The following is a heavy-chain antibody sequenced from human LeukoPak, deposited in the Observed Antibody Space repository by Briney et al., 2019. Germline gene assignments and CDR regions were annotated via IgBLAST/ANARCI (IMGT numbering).Heavy chain of an antibody. CDR3: ANALTTVTAVDY. CDR2: IRYDGSNK. D-gene: IGHD4-17*01. Sequence: GGSLRLSCAASGFTFSSYGMHWVRQAPGKGLEWVAFIRYDGSNKYYADSVKGRFTISRDNSKNTLYLQMNSLRAEDTAVYYCANALTTVTAVDYWGQGTLVTVSS. J-gene: IGHJ4*02. V-gene: IGHV3-30*02. CDR1: GFTFSSYG.